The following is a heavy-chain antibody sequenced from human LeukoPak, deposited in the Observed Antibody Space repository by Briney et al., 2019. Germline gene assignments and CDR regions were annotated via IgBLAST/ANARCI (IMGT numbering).Heavy chain of an antibody. CDR3: ARKYYYDSSGYFRRGYYYYYMDV. CDR1: GGSISSYY. D-gene: IGHD3-22*01. CDR2: INHSGST. J-gene: IGHJ6*03. V-gene: IGHV4-34*01. Sequence: SETLSLTCTVSGGSISSYYWSWIRQPPGKGLEWIGEINHSGSTNYNPSLKSRVTISVDTSKNQFSLKLSSVTAADTAVYYCARKYYYDSSGYFRRGYYYYYMDVWGKGTTVTISS.